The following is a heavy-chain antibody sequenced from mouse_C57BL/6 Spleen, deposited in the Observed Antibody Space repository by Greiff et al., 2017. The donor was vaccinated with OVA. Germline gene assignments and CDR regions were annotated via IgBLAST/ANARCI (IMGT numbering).Heavy chain of an antibody. Sequence: EVKLMESGGGLVKPGGSLKLSCAASGFTFSDYGMHWVRQAPEKGLEWVAYISSGSSTIYYADTVKGRFTISRDNAKNTLFLQMTSLRSEDTAMYYCARVTYYYAMDYWGQGTSVTVSS. CDR1: GFTFSDYG. CDR2: ISSGSSTI. D-gene: IGHD2-13*01. V-gene: IGHV5-17*01. CDR3: ARVTYYYAMDY. J-gene: IGHJ4*01.